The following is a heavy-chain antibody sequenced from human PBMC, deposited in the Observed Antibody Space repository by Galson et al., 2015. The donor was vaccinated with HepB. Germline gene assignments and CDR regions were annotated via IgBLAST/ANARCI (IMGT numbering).Heavy chain of an antibody. CDR2: ISAYNGNT. V-gene: IGHV1-18*04. D-gene: IGHD3-10*01. Sequence: SVKVSCKASGYTFTSYGISWVRQAPGQGLEWMGWISAYNGNTNYAQKLQGRVTMTTDASTSTAYMELRSLRSDDTAVYYRARDTRGYGSGSYYQKTYGMDVWGQGTTVTVSS. J-gene: IGHJ6*02. CDR1: GYTFTSYG. CDR3: ARDTRGYGSGSYYQKTYGMDV.